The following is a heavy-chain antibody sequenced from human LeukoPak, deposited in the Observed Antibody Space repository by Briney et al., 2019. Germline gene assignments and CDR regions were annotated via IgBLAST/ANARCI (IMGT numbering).Heavy chain of an antibody. D-gene: IGHD4-23*01. CDR1: GGTFSSYA. CDR3: AREATVVTPGHDAFDI. J-gene: IGHJ3*02. CDR2: IIPIFGTA. V-gene: IGHV1-69*05. Sequence: GASVKVSCKASGGTFSSYAISWVRQAPGQGLEWMGGIIPIFGTANYAQKFQGRVTITTDESTSTAYMELSSLRSEDTAVYYCAREATVVTPGHDAFDIWGQGTMVTVSS.